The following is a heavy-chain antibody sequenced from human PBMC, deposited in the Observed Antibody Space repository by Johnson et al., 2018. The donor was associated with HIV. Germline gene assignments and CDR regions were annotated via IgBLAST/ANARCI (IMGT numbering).Heavy chain of an antibody. Sequence: EKLVESGGGLVQPGGSLRLSCAASQFTFNNFWMNWVRQAPGQGLEWVANINQDGSETYYLDSIKGRFTISRDTAKNSLFLQMNSLRADDTALYYCARGRDSSGNGGAFDIWGQGTMVTVSS. D-gene: IGHD1-26*01. J-gene: IGHJ3*02. V-gene: IGHV3-7*05. CDR2: INQDGSET. CDR1: QFTFNNFW. CDR3: ARGRDSSGNGGAFDI.